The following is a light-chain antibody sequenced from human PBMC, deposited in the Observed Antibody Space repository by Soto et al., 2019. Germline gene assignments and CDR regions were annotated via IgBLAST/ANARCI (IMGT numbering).Light chain of an antibody. CDR2: EVT. Sequence: QSALTQPASVSGSPGQSITISCTGTSSDVGHYDFVSWYQQHPGKVPKLIIYEVTPRPSGVSDLFSGSKSGNTASLTTCRLQGEDEAHYYCSSYTSASAQVFGGGTKLTVL. CDR1: SSDVGHYDF. J-gene: IGLJ2*01. CDR3: SSYTSASAQV. V-gene: IGLV2-14*01.